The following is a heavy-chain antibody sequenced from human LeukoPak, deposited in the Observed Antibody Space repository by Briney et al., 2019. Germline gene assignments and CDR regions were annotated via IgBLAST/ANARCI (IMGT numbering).Heavy chain of an antibody. D-gene: IGHD6-19*01. CDR1: GFTFSSYA. CDR3: AKDQIGWAPGYVSGPLDQ. CDR2: ISGSGGNT. Sequence: GGSLRLSCAASGFTFSSYAMSWVRQSPGKGLGWVSAISGSGGNTYSADSVKGRCTISRDNSKKTLFLQMNSLRAEDTAVYYCAKDQIGWAPGYVSGPLDQWGQGTLVTVSS. J-gene: IGHJ4*02. V-gene: IGHV3-23*01.